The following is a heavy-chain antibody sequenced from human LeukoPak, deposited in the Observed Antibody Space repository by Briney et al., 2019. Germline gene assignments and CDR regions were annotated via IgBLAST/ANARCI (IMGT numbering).Heavy chain of an antibody. CDR2: IIPIFGTA. Sequence: ASVKVSCKASGGTFSSYAISWVQQAPGQGLEWMGGIIPIFGTANYAQKFQGRVTITTDESTSTAYMEQSSLRSEDTAVYYCAINPNHMTRYYFDYWGQGTLVTVSS. V-gene: IGHV1-69*05. CDR1: GGTFSSYA. CDR3: AINPNHMTRYYFDY. D-gene: IGHD3-9*01. J-gene: IGHJ4*02.